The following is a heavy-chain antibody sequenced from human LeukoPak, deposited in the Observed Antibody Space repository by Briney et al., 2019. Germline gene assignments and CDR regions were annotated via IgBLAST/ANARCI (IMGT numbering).Heavy chain of an antibody. Sequence: PSETPSLTCTVSGGSISSYYWSWIRQPPGKGLEWIGYIYYSGSTNYNPSLKSRVTISVDTSKNQFSLKLSSVTAADTAVYYCARGGLSYYDFWSGYYMVSYFDYWGQGTLVTVSS. D-gene: IGHD3-3*01. J-gene: IGHJ4*02. V-gene: IGHV4-59*08. CDR1: GGSISSYY. CDR3: ARGGLSYYDFWSGYYMVSYFDY. CDR2: IYYSGST.